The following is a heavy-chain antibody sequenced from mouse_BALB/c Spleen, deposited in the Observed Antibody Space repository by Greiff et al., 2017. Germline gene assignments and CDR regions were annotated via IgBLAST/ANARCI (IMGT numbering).Heavy chain of an antibody. V-gene: IGHV1S22*01. D-gene: IGHD2-1*01. CDR1: GYTFTSYW. CDR3: TRDYGNYVGYAMDY. CDR2: IYPGSGST. Sequence: LQQPGSELVRPGASVKLSCKASGYTFTSYWMHWVKQRPGQGLEWIGNIYPGSGSTNYDEKFKSKATLTVDTSSSTAYMQLSSLTSEDSAVYYCTRDYGNYVGYAMDYWGQGTSVTVS. J-gene: IGHJ4*01.